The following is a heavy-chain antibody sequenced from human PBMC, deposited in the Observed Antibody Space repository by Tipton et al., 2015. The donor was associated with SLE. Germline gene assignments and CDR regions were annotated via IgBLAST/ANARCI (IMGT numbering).Heavy chain of an antibody. CDR2: IYTSGAT. Sequence: TLSLTCNVSGVSISSSYWSWFRQPAGKGLEWIGRIYTSGATDDNPSLKSRVTMSVDMSKNQIFLKMTSVTAADSAVYYCARGKTRVEYWGQGTLVTVSS. CDR3: ARGKTRVEY. D-gene: IGHD1-14*01. V-gene: IGHV4-4*07. CDR1: GVSISSSY. J-gene: IGHJ4*02.